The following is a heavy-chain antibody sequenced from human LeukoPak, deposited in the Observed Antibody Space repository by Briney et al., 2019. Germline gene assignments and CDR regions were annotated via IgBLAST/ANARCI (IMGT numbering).Heavy chain of an antibody. CDR2: INPNSGGT. CDR3: ARELIVVED. CDR1: GYTFTSYD. V-gene: IGHV1-2*06. D-gene: IGHD3-22*01. J-gene: IGHJ4*02. Sequence: ASVKVSCKASGYTFTSYDINWVRQATGQGLEWMGRINPNSGGTNYAQKFQGRVTMTRDTSISTAYMELSRLRSDDTAVYYCARELIVVEDWGQGTLVTVSS.